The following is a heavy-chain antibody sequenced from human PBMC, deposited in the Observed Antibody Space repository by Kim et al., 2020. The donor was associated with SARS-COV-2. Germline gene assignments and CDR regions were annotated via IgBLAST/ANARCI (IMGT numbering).Heavy chain of an antibody. J-gene: IGHJ4*02. V-gene: IGHV1-69*13. CDR2: IIPIFGTA. D-gene: IGHD1-1*01. Sequence: SVKVSCKASGGTFSSYAISWVRQAPGQGLEWMGGIIPIFGTANYAQKFQGRVTITADESTSTAYMELSSLRSEDTAVYYCARVGPLPPGNDAVWGQGTLVTVSS. CDR3: ARVGPLPPGNDAV. CDR1: GGTFSSYA.